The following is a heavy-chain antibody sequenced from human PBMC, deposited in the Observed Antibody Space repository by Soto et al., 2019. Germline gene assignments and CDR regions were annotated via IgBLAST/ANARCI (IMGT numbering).Heavy chain of an antibody. CDR1: GGSFSDLY. D-gene: IGHD5-12*01. Sequence: QVLLQQWGAGLLKPSETLSLTCAVYGGSFSDLYWTWIRQPPGKGLGRIGEINHSGSTNYHPSLRCRVFVSVDTSKSLFSLKLGSVTAGDTAVYYCAGGDLVGRGNLFCGQGTLVSV. J-gene: IGHJ4*02. CDR2: INHSGST. V-gene: IGHV4-34*01. CDR3: AGGDLVGRGNLF.